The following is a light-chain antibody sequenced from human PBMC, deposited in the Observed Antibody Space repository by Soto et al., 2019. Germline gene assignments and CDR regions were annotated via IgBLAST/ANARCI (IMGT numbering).Light chain of an antibody. CDR2: DVA. CDR1: SSDVGRYNY. J-gene: IGLJ1*01. Sequence: QSVLTQPRSVSGSPGQSVTISCTGTSSDVGRYNYVSWYQQHPGKAPKVILYDVAERPSGVPNRFSGSKSGNTASLTISGLQADDELDYYCQSYDTGLGGYVFGTGTKLTVL. CDR3: QSYDTGLGGYV. V-gene: IGLV2-11*01.